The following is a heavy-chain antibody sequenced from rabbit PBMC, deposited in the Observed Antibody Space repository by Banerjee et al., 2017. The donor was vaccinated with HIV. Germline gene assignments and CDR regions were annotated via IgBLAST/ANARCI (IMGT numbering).Heavy chain of an antibody. V-gene: IGHV1S45*01. Sequence: QEQLEESGGDLVQPEGSLTLTCTASGFSLSNWYVMCWVRQAPGKGLEWIACIWTDSSSDTYYASWAKGRFTISKTSSTTVTLQMTSLTAADTATYFCAREGDGHFNLWGPGTLVTVS. CDR3: AREGDGHFNL. CDR2: IWTDSSSDT. D-gene: IGHD2-1*01. CDR1: GFSLSNWYV. J-gene: IGHJ4*01.